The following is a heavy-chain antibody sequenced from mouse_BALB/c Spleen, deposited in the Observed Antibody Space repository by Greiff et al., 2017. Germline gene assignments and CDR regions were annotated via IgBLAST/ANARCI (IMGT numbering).Heavy chain of an antibody. CDR3: ASPYGNFFAY. V-gene: IGHV1S135*01. D-gene: IGHD2-1*01. Sequence: EVQLVESGPELMKPGASVKISCKASGYSFTSYYMHWVKQSHGKSLEWIGYIDPFNGGTSYNQKFKGKATLTVDKSSSTAYMHLSSLTSEDSAVYYCASPYGNFFAYWGQGTLVTVSA. CDR2: IDPFNGGT. CDR1: GYSFTSYY. J-gene: IGHJ3*01.